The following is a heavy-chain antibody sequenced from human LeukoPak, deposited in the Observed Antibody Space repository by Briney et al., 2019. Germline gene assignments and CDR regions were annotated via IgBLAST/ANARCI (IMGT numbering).Heavy chain of an antibody. CDR2: INANGDST. J-gene: IGHJ4*02. CDR1: GFTFSSYP. V-gene: IGHV3-64*01. D-gene: IGHD6-25*01. CDR3: ARKAAAGTYYFDY. Sequence: YPGGSLRLSCAASGFTFSSYPMHWVRQAPGKGLEYVSSINANGDSTFYANSVKGRFTISRDNSKNTLYLQMGSLKSDDMAVYYCARKAAAGTYYFDYWGQGTLVTVSS.